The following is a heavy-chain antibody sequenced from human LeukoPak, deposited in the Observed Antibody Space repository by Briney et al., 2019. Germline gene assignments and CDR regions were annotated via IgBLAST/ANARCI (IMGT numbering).Heavy chain of an antibody. J-gene: IGHJ4*02. V-gene: IGHV4-59*05. Sequence: PSETLSLTCTVSGGSIRSYYWSWIRQPAGKGLEWIGSVYYSGSTSYNPSLKSRVTISVDTSKNQFSLKLSSVTAADTAVYFCARHVSYSGDNFDFWGQGTLVTVSS. CDR3: ARHVSYSGDNFDF. D-gene: IGHD6-19*01. CDR2: VYYSGST. CDR1: GGSIRSYY.